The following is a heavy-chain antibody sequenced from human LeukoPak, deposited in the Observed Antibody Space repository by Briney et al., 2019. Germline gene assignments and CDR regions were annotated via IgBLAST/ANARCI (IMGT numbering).Heavy chain of an antibody. J-gene: IGHJ5*02. CDR1: GYTFTSYG. D-gene: IGHD3-22*01. CDR2: ISAYNGNT. CDR3: ARDFRNYYDSSDLNWFDP. V-gene: IGHV1-18*01. Sequence: ASVKVSCKASGYTFTSYGISWVRQAPGQGLEWMGWISAYNGNTNYAQKLQGRVTMTTDTSTSTAYMELRSLRSDDTAVYYCARDFRNYYDSSDLNWFDPWGQGTLVTVSS.